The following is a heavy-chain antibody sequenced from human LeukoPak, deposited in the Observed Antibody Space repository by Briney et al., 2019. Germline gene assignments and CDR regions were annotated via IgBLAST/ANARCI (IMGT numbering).Heavy chain of an antibody. V-gene: IGHV4-30-4*01. CDR2: IYYSGST. CDR3: ARSYGDPSRYFDY. Sequence: SETLSLTCTVSGGSISSGDYYWSWIRQPPGKGLEWIGYIYYSGSTYYNPSLKSRVTISVDPSKNQFSLKLSSVTAADTAVYYCARSYGDPSRYFDYWGQGTLVTVSS. D-gene: IGHD4-17*01. J-gene: IGHJ4*02. CDR1: GGSISSGDYY.